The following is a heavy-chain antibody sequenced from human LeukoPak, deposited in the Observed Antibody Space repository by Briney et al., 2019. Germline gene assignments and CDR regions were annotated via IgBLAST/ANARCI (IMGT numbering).Heavy chain of an antibody. Sequence: KPSETLSLTCTVSGGSISSSSYYWGWIRQPPGKGLEWIGSIYYSGSTYYNPSLKSRVTISVDTSKNQFSLKLSSVTAADTAVYYCARPDCSSTSCYGNLNWFDPWGQGTLVTVSS. V-gene: IGHV4-39*01. CDR1: GGSISSSSYY. CDR3: ARPDCSSTSCYGNLNWFDP. J-gene: IGHJ5*02. D-gene: IGHD2-2*01. CDR2: IYYSGST.